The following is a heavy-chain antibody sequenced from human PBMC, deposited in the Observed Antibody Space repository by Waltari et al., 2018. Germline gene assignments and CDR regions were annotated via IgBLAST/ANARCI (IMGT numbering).Heavy chain of an antibody. CDR2: SMPVFGRA. CDR1: GGSFNSRT. CDR3: ATDKIDTPMTRYLDS. V-gene: IGHV1-69*02. J-gene: IGHJ4*02. Sequence: QVHLVQSGAEVQKPGSSLKVSCKASGGSFNSRTVRWVRQAPGQGLVWMGRSMPVFGRAEDSQKFQGRVTITAGRSTGTSYMELRSLRSEDTAVYYCATDKIDTPMTRYLDSWGQGSLVTVSS.